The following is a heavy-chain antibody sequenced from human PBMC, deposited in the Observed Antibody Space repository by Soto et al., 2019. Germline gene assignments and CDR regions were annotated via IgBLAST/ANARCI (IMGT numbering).Heavy chain of an antibody. D-gene: IGHD3-9*01. CDR2: ISGSGGST. CDR1: GFTFSNYA. CDR3: AKRGVRYFDWSADAFDI. Sequence: GGSLRLSCAASGFTFSNYAMSWVRQAPGKGLEWVSAISGSGGSTYYADSVKGRFTISRDNSKNTLYLQMNSLRAEDTALYYCAKRGVRYFDWSADAFDIWGQGKMVT. J-gene: IGHJ3*02. V-gene: IGHV3-23*01.